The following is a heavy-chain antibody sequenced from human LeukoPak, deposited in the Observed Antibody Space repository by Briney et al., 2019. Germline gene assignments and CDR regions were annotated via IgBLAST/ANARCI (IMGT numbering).Heavy chain of an antibody. D-gene: IGHD3-3*01. J-gene: IGHJ4*02. Sequence: PSETLSLTCTVSGGSISSGDYYWSWIRQPPGKGLEWIGYIYYSGSTNYNPSLKSRVTISVDTSKNQFSLKLSSVTAADTAVYYCARQYYDFWSGTFDYWGQGTLVTVSS. CDR3: ARQYYDFWSGTFDY. CDR1: GGSISSGDYY. V-gene: IGHV4-61*08. CDR2: IYYSGST.